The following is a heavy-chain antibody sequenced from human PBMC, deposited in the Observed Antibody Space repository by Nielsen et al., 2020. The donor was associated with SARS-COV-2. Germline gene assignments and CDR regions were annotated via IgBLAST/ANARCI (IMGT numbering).Heavy chain of an antibody. J-gene: IGHJ4*02. D-gene: IGHD3-22*01. CDR3: VRSRYYGPTSYFDY. CDR2: INSDGSGA. Sequence: GESLKISCAASGFTFSSYWMHWVRQVPGTGLVWVSRINSDGSGATYADSVKGRFTISRDNAKKTLHLQMTSLRAEDTAVYYCVRSRYYGPTSYFDYWGQGTLVTVPS. CDR1: GFTFSSYW. V-gene: IGHV3-74*01.